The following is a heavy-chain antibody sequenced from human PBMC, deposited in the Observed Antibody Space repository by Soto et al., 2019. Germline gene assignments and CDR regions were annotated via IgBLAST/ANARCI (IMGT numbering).Heavy chain of an antibody. CDR1: GYTFTSYD. D-gene: IGHD4-17*01. J-gene: IGHJ6*02. CDR2: MNPNSGNT. CDR3: ARGEGYGDYYYYGMDV. V-gene: IGHV1-8*01. Sequence: ASVKVSCKASGYTFTSYDINWVRQATGQGLEWMGWMNPNSGNTGYAQKFQGRVTMTRNTSISTAYMELSSLRSEDTAVYYCARGEGYGDYYYYGMDVRGQGTTVTVSS.